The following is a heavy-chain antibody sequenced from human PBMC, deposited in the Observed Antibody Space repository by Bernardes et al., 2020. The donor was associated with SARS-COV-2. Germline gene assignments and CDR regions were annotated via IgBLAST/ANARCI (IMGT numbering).Heavy chain of an antibody. CDR1: GFTFSSYA. J-gene: IGHJ4*02. CDR2: ISGSGGST. Sequence: GGSLRLSCAASGFTFSSYAMSWVRQVPGKGLEWVSAISGSGGSTYYADSVKGRFTISRDNSKNTLYLQMNSLRAEDTAVYYCAANSGGGSFDYWGQGTLVTVSS. D-gene: IGHD2-15*01. V-gene: IGHV3-23*01. CDR3: AANSGGGSFDY.